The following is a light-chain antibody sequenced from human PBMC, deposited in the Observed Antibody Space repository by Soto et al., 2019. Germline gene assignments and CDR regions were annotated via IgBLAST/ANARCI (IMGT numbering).Light chain of an antibody. CDR3: TSYTRSSTYV. Sequence: QSALTQPASVSGSPGQSITISCTGTSSDVGAYNYVSWYQQHPGKAPKLMIYEVSNRPSRVSNRFSGSKSGNTASLTISGLQAEDEADYYCTSYTRSSTYVLGTGTKVTVL. CDR1: SSDVGAYNY. J-gene: IGLJ1*01. CDR2: EVS. V-gene: IGLV2-14*01.